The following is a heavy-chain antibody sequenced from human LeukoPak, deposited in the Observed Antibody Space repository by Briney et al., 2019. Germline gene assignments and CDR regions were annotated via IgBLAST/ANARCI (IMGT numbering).Heavy chain of an antibody. CDR1: TFTYSNYG. J-gene: IGHJ6*02. CDR2: FSGSGGST. CDR3: ARAIVGATPLYYGMDV. D-gene: IGHD1-26*01. Sequence: GGSLRLSCANFTFTYSNYGMSWVRQAPGKGLEWVSGFSGSGGSTYYADSVKGRFTISRDTSKNTLYLQMNSLRAEDTAVYYCARAIVGATPLYYGMDVWGQGTTVTVSS. V-gene: IGHV3-23*01.